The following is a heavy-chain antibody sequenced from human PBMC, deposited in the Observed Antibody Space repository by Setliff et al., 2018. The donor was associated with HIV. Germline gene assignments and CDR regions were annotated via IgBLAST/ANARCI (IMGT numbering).Heavy chain of an antibody. CDR1: GGSFSSYY. J-gene: IGHJ4*02. CDR2: IYYSGST. V-gene: IGHV4-59*08. CDR3: ARVSSSYYFLGAFDS. D-gene: IGHD6-13*01. Sequence: SETLSLTCAVYGGSFSSYYWSWIRQPPGKGLEWIGYIYYSGSTNYNPSLKSRVTISVDTSKNQFSLKLSSVTATDTALYYCARVSSSYYFLGAFDSWGQGTLVTVSS.